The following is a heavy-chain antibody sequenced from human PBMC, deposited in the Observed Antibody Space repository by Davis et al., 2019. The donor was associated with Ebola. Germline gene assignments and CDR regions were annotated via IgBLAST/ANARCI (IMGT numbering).Heavy chain of an antibody. Sequence: GESLKISCKGSGYSFSNYWIAWVRQIPGKGLEWMGIIFPGDSDIRYSPSFQGQVTISADRSISTAYLQWISLKASDTARYYCARFGEGGDYGDFWGQGTPVTVSS. CDR2: IFPGDSDI. D-gene: IGHD4-17*01. CDR3: ARFGEGGDYGDF. J-gene: IGHJ4*02. V-gene: IGHV5-51*01. CDR1: GYSFSNYW.